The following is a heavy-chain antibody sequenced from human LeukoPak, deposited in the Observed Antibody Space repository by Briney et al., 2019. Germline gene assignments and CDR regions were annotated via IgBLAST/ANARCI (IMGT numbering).Heavy chain of an antibody. CDR1: EFTVSSYS. D-gene: IGHD3/OR15-3a*01. V-gene: IGHV3-48*02. J-gene: IGHJ4*02. CDR2: ISSSSTI. Sequence: QPGGSPRLSCAASEFTVSSYSMNWVRQAPGKGLEWVSYISSSSTIYYADSVKGRFTISRDNAKNSLYLQMNSLRDEDTAVYYCARAFGLTDYWGQGTLVTVSS. CDR3: ARAFGLTDY.